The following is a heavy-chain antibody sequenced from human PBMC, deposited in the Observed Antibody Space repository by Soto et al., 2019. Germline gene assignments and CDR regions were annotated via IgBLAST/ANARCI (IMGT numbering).Heavy chain of an antibody. V-gene: IGHV4-34*01. CDR2: INHSGST. CDR3: ARGSWSGYYTYDY. D-gene: IGHD3-3*01. J-gene: IGHJ4*02. Sequence: QVQLQQWGAGLLKPSETLSLTCAVYGGSFSGYYWSWIRQPPGKGLEWIGEINHSGSTNYNPSLKSRVTISVDTSKNQFSLKLSSVTAVDTAVYYCARGSWSGYYTYDYWGQGTLVTVSS. CDR1: GGSFSGYY.